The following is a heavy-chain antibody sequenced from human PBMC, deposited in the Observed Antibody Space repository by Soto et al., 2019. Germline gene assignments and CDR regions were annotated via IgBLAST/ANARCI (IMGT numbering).Heavy chain of an antibody. CDR1: GGTFSSYA. CDR2: IIPIFGTA. Sequence: GASVKVSCKASGGTFSSYAISWVRQAPGQGLEWMGGIIPIFGTANYAQKFQGRVTITADESTSTAYMELSSLRSEDTAVYYCARGYGGPYYYDSSGYQYFQHWGQGTLVPLSS. D-gene: IGHD3-22*01. J-gene: IGHJ1*01. V-gene: IGHV1-69*13. CDR3: ARGYGGPYYYDSSGYQYFQH.